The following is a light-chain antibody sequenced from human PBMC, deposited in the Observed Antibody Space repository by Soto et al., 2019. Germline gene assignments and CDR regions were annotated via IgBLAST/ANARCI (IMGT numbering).Light chain of an antibody. CDR1: QSLLYSSNNKNY. V-gene: IGKV4-1*01. J-gene: IGKJ4*01. CDR3: QQYYSIPPT. CDR2: WAS. Sequence: DIVMTQSPDSLAVSLGERATINCKSSQSLLYSSNNKNYLTWYQHKPGQPPKLLIYWASTRKSGVPDRFSGSGSGTDFTLTISSLQAEDVAVYYCQQYYSIPPTVGGGTKVDIK.